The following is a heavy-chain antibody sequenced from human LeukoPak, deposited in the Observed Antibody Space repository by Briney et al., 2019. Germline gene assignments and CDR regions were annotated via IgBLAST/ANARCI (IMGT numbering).Heavy chain of an antibody. D-gene: IGHD6-19*01. V-gene: IGHV3-9*03. CDR3: AKRGSSGWPHFDY. CDR2: IGWNSVRI. J-gene: IGHJ4*02. Sequence: PGGSLRLSCAASGFTFNDYAMHWVRQAPGKGLEWVSGIGWNSVRIGYADSVKGRFTISRDNAKNSLYLQMNSLRAEDMALYFCAKRGSSGWPHFDYWGQGTLVTVSS. CDR1: GFTFNDYA.